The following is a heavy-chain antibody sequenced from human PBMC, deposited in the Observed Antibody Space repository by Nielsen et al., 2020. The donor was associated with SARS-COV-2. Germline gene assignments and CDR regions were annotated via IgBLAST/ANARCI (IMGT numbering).Heavy chain of an antibody. CDR3: AKDRFAADTAMPYYFDY. CDR2: IGTAGDT. CDR1: GFTFSSYD. J-gene: IGHJ4*02. Sequence: GESLKISCAASGFTFSSYDMHWVRQATGKGLEWVSAIGTAGDTYYPGSVKGRFTISRDNAKNSLYLQMNSLRAEDTALYYCAKDRFAADTAMPYYFDYWGQRTLVTVSS. D-gene: IGHD5-18*01. V-gene: IGHV3-13*01.